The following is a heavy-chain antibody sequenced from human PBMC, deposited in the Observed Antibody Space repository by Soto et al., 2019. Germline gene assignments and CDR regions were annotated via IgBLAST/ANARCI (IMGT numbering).Heavy chain of an antibody. CDR3: VTGFQVRSGYYRLSEPPADY. J-gene: IGHJ4*02. D-gene: IGHD3-3*01. CDR2: INHSGST. CDR1: GGSFSGYY. Sequence: SETLSLTCAVYGGSFSGYYWSWIRQPPGKGLEWIGEINHSGSTNYNPSLKSRVTISVDNSKNTLYLQMSSLRAEDTAVYYCVTGFQVRSGYYRLSEPPADYWGQGTLVTVSS. V-gene: IGHV4-34*01.